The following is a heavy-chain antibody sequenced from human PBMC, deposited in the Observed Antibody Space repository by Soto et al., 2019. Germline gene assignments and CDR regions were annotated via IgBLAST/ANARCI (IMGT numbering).Heavy chain of an antibody. D-gene: IGHD3-3*01. J-gene: IGHJ4*02. CDR1: GFSVGRLF. Sequence: DVRLVESGGGLVQPGGSLRLSCTASGFSVGRLFMTWVRQAPGKGLEWVSVLSSDDNTYYADSVKGRFTISRDTSKNTLFLEMNSLRAEDTAVYHCARDIFGGSYDFWHGGQGTLVTVSS. CDR2: LSSDDNT. V-gene: IGHV3-66*01. CDR3: ARDIFGGSYDFWH.